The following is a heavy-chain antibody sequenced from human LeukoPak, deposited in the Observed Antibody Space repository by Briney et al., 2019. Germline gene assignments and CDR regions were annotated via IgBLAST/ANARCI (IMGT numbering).Heavy chain of an antibody. CDR2: ISGSGGST. Sequence: GGSLRLSCAASGFTFSSYSMNWVRQAPGKGLEWVSAISGSGGSTYYADSVKGRFTISRDNSKNTLYLQMNSLRAEDTAVYYCAKDKGELPDYWGQGTLVTVSS. CDR1: GFTFSSYS. J-gene: IGHJ4*02. CDR3: AKDKGELPDY. D-gene: IGHD1-26*01. V-gene: IGHV3-23*01.